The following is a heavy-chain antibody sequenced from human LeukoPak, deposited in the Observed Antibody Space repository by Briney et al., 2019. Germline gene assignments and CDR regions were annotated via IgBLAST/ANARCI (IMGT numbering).Heavy chain of an antibody. CDR1: GFTFSSYG. Sequence: PGGSLRLSCAASGFTFSSYGMHWVRQAPGKGLEWVAVISYDGSNKYYADSVKGRFTISRDNSKNTLYLQMNSLRAEDTAVYYCAKGHNDFWRGGYFDYWGQGTLVTVSS. CDR2: ISYDGSNK. J-gene: IGHJ4*02. V-gene: IGHV3-30*18. D-gene: IGHD3-3*01. CDR3: AKGHNDFWRGGYFDY.